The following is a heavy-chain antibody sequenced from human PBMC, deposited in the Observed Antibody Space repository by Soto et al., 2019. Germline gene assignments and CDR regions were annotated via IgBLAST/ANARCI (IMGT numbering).Heavy chain of an antibody. J-gene: IGHJ3*02. Sequence: GGSLRLSCTASGFTFGDYAMSWFRQAPGKGLEWVGFIRSKAYGGTTEYAASVKGRFTISRDDSKSIAYLQMNSLKTEDTAVYYCTRVLGGWELLAAFDIWGQGTMVTVSS. CDR3: TRVLGGWELLAAFDI. CDR2: IRSKAYGGTT. CDR1: GFTFGDYA. V-gene: IGHV3-49*03. D-gene: IGHD1-26*01.